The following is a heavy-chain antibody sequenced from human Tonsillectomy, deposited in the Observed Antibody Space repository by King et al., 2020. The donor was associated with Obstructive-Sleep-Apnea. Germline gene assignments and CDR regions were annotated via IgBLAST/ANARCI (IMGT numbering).Heavy chain of an antibody. CDR2: IYYSGRT. D-gene: IGHD1-26*01. Sequence: QLQESGPGLVKPSETLSLTCTVSGGSISSYYWSWIRQPPGKGLEWIGFIYYSGRTNYNPSLKSRVTISVDTSKNQFSRKLSSVTAADTAVYYCARRGVYSGSYLFDYWGQGTLVTVSS. V-gene: IGHV4-59*08. J-gene: IGHJ4*02. CDR3: ARRGVYSGSYLFDY. CDR1: GGSISSYY.